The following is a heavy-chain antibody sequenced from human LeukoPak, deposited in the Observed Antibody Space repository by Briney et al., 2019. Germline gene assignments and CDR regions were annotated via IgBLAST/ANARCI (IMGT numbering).Heavy chain of an antibody. J-gene: IGHJ4*02. D-gene: IGHD3/OR15-3a*01. CDR1: GGSISSYY. CDR3: ARRAGGYNHGWTSYYFDY. Sequence: SETLSLTCTVSGGSISSYYWSWIRQPPGKGLEWIGYIYTSGSTNYNPSLKSRVTIPVDTSKNQFSLKLSSVTAADTAVYYCARRAGGYNHGWTSYYFDYWGQGTLVTVSS. V-gene: IGHV4-4*09. CDR2: IYTSGST.